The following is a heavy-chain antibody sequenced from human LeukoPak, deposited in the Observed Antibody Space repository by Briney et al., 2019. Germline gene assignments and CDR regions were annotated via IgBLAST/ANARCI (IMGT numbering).Heavy chain of an antibody. CDR1: EYTFTSYD. D-gene: IGHD2-15*01. J-gene: IGHJ5*02. V-gene: IGHV1-18*01. CDR2: ISAYNGNT. CDR3: ARDRYCSGGSCPNWFDP. Sequence: ASVKVSCKASEYTFTSYDINWVRQAPGQGLEWMGWISAYNGNTNYAQKLQGRVTMTTDTSTSTAYMELRSLRSDDTAVYYCARDRYCSGGSCPNWFDPWGQGTLVTVSS.